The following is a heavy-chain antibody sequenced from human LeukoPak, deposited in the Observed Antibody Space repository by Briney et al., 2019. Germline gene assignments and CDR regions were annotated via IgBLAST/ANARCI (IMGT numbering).Heavy chain of an antibody. J-gene: IGHJ4*02. CDR3: ARDVGATPGYFDY. Sequence: SETLSLTCTVSGGSISNYYWSWIRQPPGKGLEWIGYIYYSGSTNYNPSLKSRVTISVDTSKNQFSLKLSSVTAADTAVYYCARDVGATPGYFDYWGQGTLVTVSS. CDR1: GGSISNYY. CDR2: IYYSGST. V-gene: IGHV4-59*01. D-gene: IGHD1-26*01.